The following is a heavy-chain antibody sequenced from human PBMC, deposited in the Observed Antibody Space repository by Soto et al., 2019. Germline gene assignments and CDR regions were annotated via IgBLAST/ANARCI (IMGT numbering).Heavy chain of an antibody. V-gene: IGHV4-31*03. CDR3: ARASSVVVIAGYFDY. CDR2: IYYSGST. Sequence: PSETLSLTCTVSGGSISSGGYYWSWIRQHPGKGLEWIGYIYYSGSTYYNPSLKSRVTISVDTSKNQFSLKLSSVTAADTAAYYCARASSVVVIAGYFDYWGQGTLVTVSS. CDR1: GGSISSGGYY. D-gene: IGHD3-22*01. J-gene: IGHJ4*02.